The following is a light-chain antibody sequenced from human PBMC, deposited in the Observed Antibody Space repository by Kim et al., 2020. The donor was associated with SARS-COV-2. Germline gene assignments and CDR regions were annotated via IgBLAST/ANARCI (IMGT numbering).Light chain of an antibody. V-gene: IGKV1-39*01. CDR3: QQSWT. CDR2: AAS. J-gene: IGKJ1*01. Sequence: DRVTIACPASQSIRSYLDWYQQKPGKAPKLLIYAASSLQSGVPSRFSGSGYGTDFTLTISSLRPEDFASYYCQQSWTFGQGTKVDIK. CDR1: QSIRSY.